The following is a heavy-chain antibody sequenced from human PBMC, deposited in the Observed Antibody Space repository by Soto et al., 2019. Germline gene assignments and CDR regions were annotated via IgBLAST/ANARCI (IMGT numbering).Heavy chain of an antibody. CDR1: GFTFGDYA. CDR2: IRSKAYGGTT. CDR3: SRSYCSSTSCHYYYYYYGMDV. V-gene: IGHV3-49*04. J-gene: IGHJ6*02. D-gene: IGHD2-2*01. Sequence: GGSLRLSCTASGFTFGDYAMSWVRQAPGKGLEWVGFIRSKAYGGTTEYAASVKGRFTILREDSKSIAYLKMNSLKTADTAVYYCSRSYCSSTSCHYYYYYYGMDVWGQGTTVTVSS.